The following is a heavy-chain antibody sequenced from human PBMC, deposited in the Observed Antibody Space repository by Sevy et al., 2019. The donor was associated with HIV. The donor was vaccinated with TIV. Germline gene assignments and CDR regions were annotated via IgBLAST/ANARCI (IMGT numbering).Heavy chain of an antibody. J-gene: IGHJ3*02. CDR1: GFTFSNYW. D-gene: IGHD2-21*02. V-gene: IGHV3-7*01. Sequence: GGSLRLSCAASGFTFSNYWMSWVRQAPGKGLKWVANIKQGGSEKYYVDSVKGRFTISRDNAKNSLYLQMNSLRVEDTAVYYCARGGDDGAFDIWGQGTMVTVSS. CDR2: IKQGGSEK. CDR3: ARGGDDGAFDI.